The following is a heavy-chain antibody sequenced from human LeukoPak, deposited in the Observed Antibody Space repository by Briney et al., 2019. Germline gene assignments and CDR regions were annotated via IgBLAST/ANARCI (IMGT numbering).Heavy chain of an antibody. D-gene: IGHD4-17*01. J-gene: IGHJ3*02. CDR3: ARESATVTRRAFDI. V-gene: IGHV1-18*01. CDR1: GYTFTSYG. Sequence: ASVKVSCKASGYTFTSYGISWVRQAPGQGHEWMGWNSAYNGNTNYAQKRQGRVTMTTHTSTSTAYRELRSLRSDDTAVYYCARESATVTRRAFDIWGQGTMVTVSS. CDR2: NSAYNGNT.